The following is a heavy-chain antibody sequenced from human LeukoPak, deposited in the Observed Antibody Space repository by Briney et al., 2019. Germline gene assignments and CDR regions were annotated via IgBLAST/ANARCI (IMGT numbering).Heavy chain of an antibody. D-gene: IGHD1-26*01. CDR1: GFTFDDYA. V-gene: IGHV3-9*01. CDR2: ISWNSGSI. CDR3: AKVSGSYYNLWTPYYFDY. J-gene: IGHJ4*02. Sequence: GGSLRLSCAASGFTFDDYAMHWVRQAPGKGLEWVSGISWNSGSIGYADSVKGRFTISRDNAKNSLYLQMNSLRAEDTALYYCAKVSGSYYNLWTPYYFDYWGQGTLVTVSS.